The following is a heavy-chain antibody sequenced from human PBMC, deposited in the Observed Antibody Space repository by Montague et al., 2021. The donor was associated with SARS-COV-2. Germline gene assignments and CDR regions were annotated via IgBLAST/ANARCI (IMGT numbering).Heavy chain of an antibody. CDR3: ASGDDNGSGYLDV. Sequence: SETLSPTCTVSGGSISSYYWSWIRQPPGKGLEWIGEINHSGTTYYNPSLKSRVTTSVDTSRNQFSLKLNSVTAADAAVYYCASGDDNGSGYLDVWGKGTTVTVSS. CDR1: GGSISSYY. J-gene: IGHJ6*03. CDR2: INHSGTT. V-gene: IGHV4-34*01. D-gene: IGHD1-26*01.